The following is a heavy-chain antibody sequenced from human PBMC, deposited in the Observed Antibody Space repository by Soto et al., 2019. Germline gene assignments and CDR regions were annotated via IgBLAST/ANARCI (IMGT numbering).Heavy chain of an antibody. CDR2: ISGSGGAT. Sequence: PGGSLRLSCAASGFIFSNFAMGWVRQAPGKGLEWVSAISGSGGATYYADSVKGRFTISRDSSKNTLFLLMSSLRAEDTAIYYCARAANWNEHLFFHWGQGTPVTVSS. V-gene: IGHV3-23*01. CDR1: GFIFSNFA. D-gene: IGHD1-1*01. J-gene: IGHJ4*02. CDR3: ARAANWNEHLFFH.